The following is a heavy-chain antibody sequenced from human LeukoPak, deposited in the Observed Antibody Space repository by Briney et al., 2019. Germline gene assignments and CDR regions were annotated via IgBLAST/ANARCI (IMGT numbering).Heavy chain of an antibody. D-gene: IGHD3-16*01. Sequence: GGSLRLSCAASGFTFSSYWMHWVRQGPGKGLVWVSRISTDGSSTDYADSVKGRFTISRENAKNTLYLQMNSLRAEDTAVYYCARTRTLPIAGGFDTWGQGSLVTVSS. CDR1: GFTFSSYW. J-gene: IGHJ5*02. V-gene: IGHV3-74*01. CDR3: ARTRTLPIAGGFDT. CDR2: ISTDGSST.